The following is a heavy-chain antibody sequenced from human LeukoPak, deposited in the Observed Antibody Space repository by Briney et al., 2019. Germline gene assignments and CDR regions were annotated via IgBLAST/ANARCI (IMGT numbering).Heavy chain of an antibody. V-gene: IGHV4-39*01. CDR1: GGSISSSSYY. CDR2: IYYSGST. Sequence: SETLSLTCTVSGGSISSSSYYWGWIRQPPGKGLERIGSIYYSGSTYYNPSLKSRVTISVDTSKNQFSLKLSSVTAADTAVYYCARAPFVVVPAAIGGRFDPWGQGTLVTVSS. CDR3: ARAPFVVVPAAIGGRFDP. D-gene: IGHD2-2*02. J-gene: IGHJ5*02.